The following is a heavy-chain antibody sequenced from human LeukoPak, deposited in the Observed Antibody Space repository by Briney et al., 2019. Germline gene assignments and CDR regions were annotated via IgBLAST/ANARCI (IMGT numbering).Heavy chain of an antibody. Sequence: SETLSLTCTVSGGSISSYYWSWIRQPPGKGLEWIGYIYYSGSTNYNPSLKSRVTISVDTSKNQFSLKLSSVTAADTAVYYCARVPAEEDYDFWSGYYTGRLSYFDYWGQGTLVTVSS. V-gene: IGHV4-59*01. D-gene: IGHD3-3*01. J-gene: IGHJ4*02. CDR2: IYYSGST. CDR1: GGSISSYY. CDR3: ARVPAEEDYDFWSGYYTGRLSYFDY.